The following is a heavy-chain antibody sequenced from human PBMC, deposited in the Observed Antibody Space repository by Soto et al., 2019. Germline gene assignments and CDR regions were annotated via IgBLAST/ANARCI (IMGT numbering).Heavy chain of an antibody. V-gene: IGHV4-30-2*01. CDR3: ARIMITFGGAPYGMDV. CDR1: GGSISSGGYS. CDR2: IYHSGST. J-gene: IGHJ6*04. D-gene: IGHD3-16*01. Sequence: TLSLTCAVSGGSISSGGYSWSWIRQPPGKGLEWIGYIYHSGSTYYNPSLKSRVTISVDRSKNQFSLKLSSVTAADTAVYYCARIMITFGGAPYGMDVWGKGTTVTVS.